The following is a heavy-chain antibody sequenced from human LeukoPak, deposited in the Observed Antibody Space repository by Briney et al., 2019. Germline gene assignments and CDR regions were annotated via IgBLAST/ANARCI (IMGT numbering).Heavy chain of an antibody. J-gene: IGHJ4*02. Sequence: SETLPLNCAVYGVTFSGYYWSWLRQPPGKGLEWIREINHSGSTNSHPSLKSQVTISVDTSKTQFSRELSSVTAADTAVYYCARGLLSRVTRLWGQGTLVTVSS. V-gene: IGHV4-34*01. D-gene: IGHD2/OR15-2a*01. CDR3: ARGLLSRVTRL. CDR1: GVTFSGYY. CDR2: INHSGST.